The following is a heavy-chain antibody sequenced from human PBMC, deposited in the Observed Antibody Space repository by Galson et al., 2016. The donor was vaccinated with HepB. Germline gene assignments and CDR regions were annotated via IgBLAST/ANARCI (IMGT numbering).Heavy chain of an antibody. V-gene: IGHV1-69*13. CDR2: IIPMFATT. J-gene: IGHJ4*02. CDR1: GGTFNNYV. D-gene: IGHD6-19*01. Sequence: SVKVSCKASGGTFNNYVISWVRQAPGQGLEWMGGIIPMFATTNYAQKFQGRVTLTADEPTATAYMELSNLRSEDTAIYYCARDARAYSSAWYFDNWGQGTLVTVSS. CDR3: ARDARAYSSAWYFDN.